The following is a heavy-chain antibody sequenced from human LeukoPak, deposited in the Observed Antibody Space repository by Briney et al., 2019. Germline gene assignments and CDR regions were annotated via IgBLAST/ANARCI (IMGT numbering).Heavy chain of an antibody. CDR3: ARGPPTARTIFGVVTGYYYYYGMDV. V-gene: IGHV1-69*04. CDR1: GGTFSSYA. CDR2: IIPILGIA. Sequence: SVKVSCKASGGTFSSYAISWVRQAPGQGLEWMGRIIPILGIANYAQKFQGRVTMTRSTSISTAYMELSSLRSEDTAVYYCARGPPTARTIFGVVTGYYYYYGMDVWGQGTTVTVSS. D-gene: IGHD3-3*01. J-gene: IGHJ6*02.